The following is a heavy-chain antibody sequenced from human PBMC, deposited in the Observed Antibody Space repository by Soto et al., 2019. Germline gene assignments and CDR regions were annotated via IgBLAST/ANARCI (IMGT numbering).Heavy chain of an antibody. Sequence: PGGSLRLSCAASGFTFSSYGMHWVRQAPGKGLEWVAVISYDGSNKYYADSVKGRFTISRDNSKNTLYLQMNSLRAEDTAVYYCASLELGYCISTSCADDAFDIWGQGTMVTVSS. CDR1: GFTFSSYG. CDR3: ASLELGYCISTSCADDAFDI. J-gene: IGHJ3*02. D-gene: IGHD2-2*01. V-gene: IGHV3-30*03. CDR2: ISYDGSNK.